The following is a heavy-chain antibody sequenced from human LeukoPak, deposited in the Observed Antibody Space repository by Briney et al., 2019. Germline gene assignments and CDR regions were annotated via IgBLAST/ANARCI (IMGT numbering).Heavy chain of an antibody. Sequence: GGSLRLSCAASGFTVSSNYMSWVRQAPGKGLEWVSVIYSGGSTYYADSVKGRLTISRDNSKNTLYLQMNSLRAEDTAVYYCAKDESAAAGTFDYWGQGTLVTVSS. CDR1: GFTVSSNY. CDR3: AKDESAAAGTFDY. D-gene: IGHD6-13*01. CDR2: IYSGGST. J-gene: IGHJ4*02. V-gene: IGHV3-53*05.